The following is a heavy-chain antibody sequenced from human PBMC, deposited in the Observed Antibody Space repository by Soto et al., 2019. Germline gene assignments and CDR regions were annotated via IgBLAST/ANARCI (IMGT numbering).Heavy chain of an antibody. CDR1: GFTFSSFG. J-gene: IGHJ3*02. D-gene: IGHD4-4*01. V-gene: IGHV3-33*01. CDR3: ARPRTVTPPTPYAPFDI. CDR2: IWYDGSNE. Sequence: GGSLRLSCAASGFTFSSFGMHWVRQVPDKGLEWVATIWYDGSNEFYADSVKGRFTISKDNSKNTLYLQMNSLRAEDTAVYYCARPRTVTPPTPYAPFDIWGQGTMVTVSS.